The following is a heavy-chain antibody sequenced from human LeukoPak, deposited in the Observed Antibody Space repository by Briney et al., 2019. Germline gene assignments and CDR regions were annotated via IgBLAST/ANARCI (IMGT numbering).Heavy chain of an antibody. V-gene: IGHV4-39*07. CDR2: INHSGST. CDR1: GGSLSSSIYY. Sequence: SETLSLTCTVSGGSLSSSIYYWGWIRQPPGKGLEWTEEINHSGSTNYNPSLKSRVTISVDTSKNQFSLKLSSVTAADTAVYYCASRIYWGQGTLVTVSS. J-gene: IGHJ4*02. CDR3: ASRIY.